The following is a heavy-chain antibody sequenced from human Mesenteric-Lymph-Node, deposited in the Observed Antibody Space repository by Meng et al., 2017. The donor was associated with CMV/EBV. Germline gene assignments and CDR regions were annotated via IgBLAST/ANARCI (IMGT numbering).Heavy chain of an antibody. V-gene: IGHV3-48*03. J-gene: IGHJ3*02. CDR2: ISASGHTI. CDR1: TFTFRNYE. D-gene: IGHD2/OR15-2a*01. CDR3: AKDMDTFRTPHI. Sequence: GESLKISCGASTFTFRNYEMNWVRQAPGKGLEWVSYISASGHTIYYADSVKGRFTISRDNSKNTLYLQMNSLRAEDTAVYYCAKDMDTFRTPHIWGQGTMVTVSS.